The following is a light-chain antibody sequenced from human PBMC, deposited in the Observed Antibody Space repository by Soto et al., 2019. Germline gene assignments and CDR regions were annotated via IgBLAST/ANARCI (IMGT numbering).Light chain of an antibody. CDR2: GAS. J-gene: IGKJ1*01. Sequence: ETVLTQSPATMSMSPGERTTLSCRASRGISSYLGWYQQKPGQAPRLLVYGASSRATGIPDRFSGSGSGTDFTLTISRLEPEDFAVYYCQQYGSSGTFGQGTKVDI. CDR1: RGISSY. V-gene: IGKV3-20*01. CDR3: QQYGSSGT.